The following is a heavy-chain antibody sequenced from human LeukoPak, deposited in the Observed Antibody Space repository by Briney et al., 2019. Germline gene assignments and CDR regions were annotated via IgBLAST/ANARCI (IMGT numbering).Heavy chain of an antibody. V-gene: IGHV3-7*03. CDR2: IKQDGSGK. CDR3: AREGRAYDILTGYYIWEYYFDY. Sequence: GGSLRLSCAASGFTFSSYWMSWVRQAPGKGLEWVANIKQDGSGKDYVDSVKGRFTISRDNAKNSLYLQMNSLRAEDTAVYYCAREGRAYDILTGYYIWEYYFDYWGQGTLVTVSS. D-gene: IGHD3-9*01. CDR1: GFTFSSYW. J-gene: IGHJ4*02.